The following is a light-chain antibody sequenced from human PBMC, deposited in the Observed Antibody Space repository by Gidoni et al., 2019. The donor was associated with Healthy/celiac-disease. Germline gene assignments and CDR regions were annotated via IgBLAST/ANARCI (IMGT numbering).Light chain of an antibody. CDR1: ALPKQY. Sequence: YELTQPPSVSVSPGQTARITCSGDALPKQYAYWYQQKPGQAPVLVIYKDSERPSGIPERFSGSSSGTTVTLTISGVQAEDEADYYCQSADSSGTYVVFGGGTKLTV. J-gene: IGLJ2*01. CDR2: KDS. V-gene: IGLV3-25*03. CDR3: QSADSSGTYVV.